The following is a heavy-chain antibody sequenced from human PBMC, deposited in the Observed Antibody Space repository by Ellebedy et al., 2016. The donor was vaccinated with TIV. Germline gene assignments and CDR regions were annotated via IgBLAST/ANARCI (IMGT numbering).Heavy chain of an antibody. CDR1: EFTFSTYH. J-gene: IGHJ4*02. V-gene: IGHV3-33*01. Sequence: GESLKISCAASEFTFSTYHMHWVRQAPGKGLARVAVIWYDGTAKFYAESVKGRFTISRDNSQNTLYLEMNGLRADDTALYYCARELGGSGGSDFDYWGQGTLVTVSS. CDR2: IWYDGTAK. CDR3: ARELGGSGGSDFDY. D-gene: IGHD2-15*01.